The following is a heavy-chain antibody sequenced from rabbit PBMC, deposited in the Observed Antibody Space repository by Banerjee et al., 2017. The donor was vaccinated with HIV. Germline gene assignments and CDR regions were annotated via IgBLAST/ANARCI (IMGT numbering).Heavy chain of an antibody. CDR3: ASRDTYGYASYAYATGAFDP. CDR2: IHAGSSGYT. V-gene: IGHV1S40*01. J-gene: IGHJ2*01. CDR1: GFSFSSSYY. Sequence: QSLEESGGDLVKPGASLTLTCTASGFSFSSSYYMCWVRQAPGKGLEWTACIHAGSSGYTYYASWAKGRFTISKTSSTTVTLQMTSLTAADTATYFCASRDTYGYASYAYATGAFDPWGPGTLVTVS. D-gene: IGHD6-1*01.